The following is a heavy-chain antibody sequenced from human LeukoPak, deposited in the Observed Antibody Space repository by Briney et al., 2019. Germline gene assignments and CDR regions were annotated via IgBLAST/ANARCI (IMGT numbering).Heavy chain of an antibody. CDR1: GFTFSSYA. Sequence: PGGSLRLSCAASGFTFSSYAMSWVRQAPGKGLEWVSAISGSGGSTYYADSVKGRFTISRDNSKNTLYLQMNSLRAEDTAVYYCAKIGGSSSSGRDYYYYYMDVWGKGTTVTVSS. CDR3: AKIGGSSSSGRDYYYYYMDV. CDR2: ISGSGGST. J-gene: IGHJ6*03. D-gene: IGHD6-6*01. V-gene: IGHV3-23*01.